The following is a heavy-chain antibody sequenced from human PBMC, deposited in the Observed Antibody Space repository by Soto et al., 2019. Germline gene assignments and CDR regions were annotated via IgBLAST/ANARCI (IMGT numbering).Heavy chain of an antibody. V-gene: IGHV4-34*01. CDR3: ARAGPKSAPRLRFLEGLLGYFDY. J-gene: IGHJ4*02. D-gene: IGHD3-3*01. Sequence: PSETLSLTCAVYGGSFSGYYWRWIRQPPGKGLEWIGEINHSGSTNYNPSLRSRVTISVDTSKNQFSLKLSSVTAADTAVYYCARAGPKSAPRLRFLEGLLGYFDYWGQGTLVTVSS. CDR2: INHSGST. CDR1: GGSFSGYY.